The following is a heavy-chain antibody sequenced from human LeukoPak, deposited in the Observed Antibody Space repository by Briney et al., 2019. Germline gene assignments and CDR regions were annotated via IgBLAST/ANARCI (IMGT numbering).Heavy chain of an antibody. V-gene: IGHV1-3*01. CDR2: INAGNGNT. J-gene: IGHJ6*02. CDR1: GYTFTSYA. CDR3: ARDRDYGDYYYYGMVV. D-gene: IGHD4-17*01. Sequence: ASVKVSCKASGYTFTSYAMHWVRQAPGQRLEWMGWINAGNGNTKYSQKFQGRVTITRDTSASTAYMELSSLRSEDTAVYYCARDRDYGDYYYYGMVVWGQGTTVTVSS.